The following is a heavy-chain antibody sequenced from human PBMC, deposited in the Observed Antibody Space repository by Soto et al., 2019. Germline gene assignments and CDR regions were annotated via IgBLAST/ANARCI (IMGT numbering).Heavy chain of an antibody. J-gene: IGHJ6*02. CDR2: INPNSGGT. CDR1: GYTFTGYY. CDR3: ARDGKYSSSSYYYYYGMDV. Sequence: QVQLVQSGAEVKKPGASVKVSCKASGYTFTGYYMHWVRQAPGQGLEWMGWINPNSGGTNYAQKFQGWVTMTRDTSISTACMELSRLRSDDTAVYYCARDGKYSSSSYYYYYGMDVWGQGTTVTVSS. V-gene: IGHV1-2*04. D-gene: IGHD6-6*01.